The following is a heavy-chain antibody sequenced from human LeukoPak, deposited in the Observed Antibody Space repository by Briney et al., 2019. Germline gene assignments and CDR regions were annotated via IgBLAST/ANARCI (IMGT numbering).Heavy chain of an antibody. J-gene: IGHJ5*02. V-gene: IGHV3-30*02. CDR1: GFTFSSYG. CDR3: AKDYSKTSYYGSGTYYRPNWFDP. CDR2: IRNDGTNK. Sequence: PGRSLRLSCAASGFTFSSYGIHWVRQAPGKGLEWVAFIRNDGTNKYYVDSVKGRFTISRDNSKNTLYLQMNSLKDEDTAVYYCAKDYSKTSYYGSGTYYRPNWFDPWGQGTLVTVSS. D-gene: IGHD3-10*01.